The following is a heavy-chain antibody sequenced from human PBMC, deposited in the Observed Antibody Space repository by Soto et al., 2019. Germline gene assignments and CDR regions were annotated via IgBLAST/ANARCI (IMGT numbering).Heavy chain of an antibody. Sequence: QVQLVQSGAEVKKPGSSVKVSCKASGGTFSSYTISWVRQAPGQGLEWMGRIIPILGIANYAQKFQGRVTITADKSTSTAYMELSSLRSEDTAVYYCDTVVVTANDAFDIWGQGTMVTVSS. CDR3: DTVVVTANDAFDI. J-gene: IGHJ3*02. CDR1: GGTFSSYT. V-gene: IGHV1-69*02. CDR2: IIPILGIA. D-gene: IGHD2-21*02.